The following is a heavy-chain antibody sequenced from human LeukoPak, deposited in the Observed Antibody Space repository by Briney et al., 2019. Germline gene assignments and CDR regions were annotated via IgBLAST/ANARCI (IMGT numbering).Heavy chain of an antibody. CDR2: INHSGST. D-gene: IGHD6-6*01. J-gene: IGHJ3*02. Sequence: PSETLSLTCAVYGGSFSGYYWSWIRQPPGKGLEWIGEINHSGSTNYNPSHKSRVTISVDTSKNQFSLKLSSVTAADTAVYYCATDPRIAARLGAFDIWGQGTMVTVSS. V-gene: IGHV4-34*01. CDR3: ATDPRIAARLGAFDI. CDR1: GGSFSGYY.